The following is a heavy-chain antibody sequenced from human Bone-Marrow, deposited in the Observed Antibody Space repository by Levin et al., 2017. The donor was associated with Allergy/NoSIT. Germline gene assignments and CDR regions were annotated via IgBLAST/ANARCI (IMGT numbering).Heavy chain of an antibody. V-gene: IGHV3-66*01. D-gene: IGHD1-14*01. CDR2: IYSGERT. CDR3: ARGPRIGNARGWFDP. CDR1: GFIVNDHY. Sequence: GESLKISCAASGFIVNDHYMTWVRQAPGKGLECVSVIYSGERTFYSDSVKGRFTISRDNSNNTLYHQMNSLRVEDTAIYYCARGPRIGNARGWFDPWGQGILVTVSS. J-gene: IGHJ5*02.